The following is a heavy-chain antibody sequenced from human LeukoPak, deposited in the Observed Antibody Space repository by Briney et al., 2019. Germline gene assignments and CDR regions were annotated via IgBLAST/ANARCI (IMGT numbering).Heavy chain of an antibody. CDR3: EGTYYYDSSDDY. V-gene: IGHV3-23*01. Sequence: GGSLRLSCAASGFTFDDYGMSWVRQAPGKGLEWVLAISGSGTSTYYADSVKGRFTISRDNSKNTLYLQMNSLRAEDTAVYYCEGTYYYDSSDDYWGQGTLVTVSS. J-gene: IGHJ4*02. D-gene: IGHD3-22*01. CDR1: GFTFDDYG. CDR2: ISGSGTST.